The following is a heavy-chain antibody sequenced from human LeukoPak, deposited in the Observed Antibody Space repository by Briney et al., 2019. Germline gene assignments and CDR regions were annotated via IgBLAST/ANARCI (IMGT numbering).Heavy chain of an antibody. CDR3: ARGTQTTPEESGGWFGELLYGYYYYYGMDV. Sequence: ASVKVSCKASGHTFTSYDINWVRQATGQGLEWMGWMNPNSGNTGYAQKFQGRVTMTRNTSISTAYMELSSLRSEDTAVYYCARGTQTTPEESGGWFGELLYGYYYYYGMDVWGQGTTVTVSS. CDR2: MNPNSGNT. J-gene: IGHJ6*02. V-gene: IGHV1-8*01. D-gene: IGHD3-10*01. CDR1: GHTFTSYD.